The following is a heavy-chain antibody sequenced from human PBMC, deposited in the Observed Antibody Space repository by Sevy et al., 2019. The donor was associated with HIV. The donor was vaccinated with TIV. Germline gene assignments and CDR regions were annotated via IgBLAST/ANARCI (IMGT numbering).Heavy chain of an antibody. Sequence: ASVKVSCKASGGTFSSYAISWVRQAPGQGLEWMGGIIPIFGTANYAQTFQGRVTITADESTSTAYMELSSLRSEDTAVYYCARVPRGTTHWYYGMDVWGQGTTVTVSS. V-gene: IGHV1-69*13. CDR2: IIPIFGTA. CDR1: GGTFSSYA. CDR3: ARVPRGTTHWYYGMDV. D-gene: IGHD4-17*01. J-gene: IGHJ6*02.